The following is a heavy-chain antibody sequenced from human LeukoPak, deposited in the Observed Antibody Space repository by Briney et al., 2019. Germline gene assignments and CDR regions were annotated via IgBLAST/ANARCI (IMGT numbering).Heavy chain of an antibody. D-gene: IGHD4-17*01. Sequence: GGSLRLSCAASGLTFSSYEMNWVRQAPGKGLEGVSYIGPSGVNIYYAASVRGRFTISRDNAKSSVYLQMNSLTAEDTAIYYCATLYGRDYWGQGTPVTVSS. V-gene: IGHV3-48*03. CDR2: IGPSGVNI. CDR1: GLTFSSYE. CDR3: ATLYGRDY. J-gene: IGHJ4*02.